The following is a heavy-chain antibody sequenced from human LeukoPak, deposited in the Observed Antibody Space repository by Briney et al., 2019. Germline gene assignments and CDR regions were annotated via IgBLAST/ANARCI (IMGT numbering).Heavy chain of an antibody. J-gene: IGHJ4*02. CDR3: ARDPGVVVRGDSDYFDY. CDR1: GFTFSSYG. CDR2: IWYDGSNK. D-gene: IGHD3-10*01. Sequence: QSGGSLRLSCAASGFTFSSYGMHWVRQAPGKGLEWVAVIWYDGSNKYYADSVKGRFTISRDNSKNTLYLQMNSLRAGDTAVYYCARDPGVVVRGDSDYFDYWGQGTLVTVSS. V-gene: IGHV3-33*01.